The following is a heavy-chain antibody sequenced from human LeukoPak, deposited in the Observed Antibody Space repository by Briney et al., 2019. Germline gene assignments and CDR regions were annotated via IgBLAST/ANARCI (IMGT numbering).Heavy chain of an antibody. D-gene: IGHD4-11*01. CDR2: ISAYNGNT. CDR3: VSQYSNYDAFDI. CDR1: GYTFTSYG. J-gene: IGHJ3*02. V-gene: IGHV1-18*01. Sequence: ASVKVSCKASGYTFTSYGISWVRQAPGQGLEWMGWISAYNGNTNYAQKLQGRVTMTTDTSTSTAYMELRSLRSDDTAVYYCVSQYSNYDAFDIWGQGTMVTVSS.